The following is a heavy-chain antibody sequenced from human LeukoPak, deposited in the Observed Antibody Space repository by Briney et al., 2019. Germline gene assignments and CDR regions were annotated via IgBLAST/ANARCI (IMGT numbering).Heavy chain of an antibody. Sequence: KPSETLSLTCTVSGGSIRNYYWSWIRQPPGKELEWIGYIYYSGSTNYNPSLTSRVTISVDTSKNQFSLNLTSVTAADTAVYYCARPSRTGSGWDAFDIWGQGTMVTVSS. D-gene: IGHD3-22*01. CDR2: IYYSGST. CDR1: GGSIRNYY. V-gene: IGHV4-59*08. J-gene: IGHJ3*02. CDR3: ARPSRTGSGWDAFDI.